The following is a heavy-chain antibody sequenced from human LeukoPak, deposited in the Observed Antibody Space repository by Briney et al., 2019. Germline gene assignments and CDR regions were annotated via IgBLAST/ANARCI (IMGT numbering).Heavy chain of an antibody. CDR1: GGSISSYY. Sequence: TSETLSLTCTVSGGSISSYYWSWIRQPPGKGLEWIGYIYYSGSTNYNPSLKSRVTISVDTSKNQFSLKLSSVTAADTAVYYCARDGGKLDYWGQGTLVTVSS. CDR2: IYYSGST. J-gene: IGHJ4*02. D-gene: IGHD2-15*01. V-gene: IGHV4-59*01. CDR3: ARDGGKLDY.